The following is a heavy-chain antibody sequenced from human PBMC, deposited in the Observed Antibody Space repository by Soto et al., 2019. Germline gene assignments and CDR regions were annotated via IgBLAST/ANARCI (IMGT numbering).Heavy chain of an antibody. Sequence: SETLSLTCIVSGGSISSYYWSWIRQPPGRGLQWIGYINYSGNTNYNPSLKSRVTMSVDTSKNQFSLKLSSVTAADTAVYYCARSDGRYWGQGTLVTVSS. J-gene: IGHJ4*02. CDR1: GGSISSYY. V-gene: IGHV4-59*01. CDR3: ARSDGRY. CDR2: INYSGNT.